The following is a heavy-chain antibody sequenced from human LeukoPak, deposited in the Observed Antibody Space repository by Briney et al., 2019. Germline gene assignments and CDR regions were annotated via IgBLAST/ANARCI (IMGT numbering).Heavy chain of an antibody. D-gene: IGHD2-15*01. CDR1: GFTFSSYS. CDR3: ARCYRSGAGGYFDY. Sequence: GGSLRLSCAASGFTFSSYSMNWVRQAPGKGLEWVSSISSSSSYIYYADSVKGRFTISRDNAKNSLYLQMNSLGAEDTAVYYCARCYRSGAGGYFDYWGQGTLVTVSS. CDR2: ISSSSSYI. V-gene: IGHV3-21*01. J-gene: IGHJ4*02.